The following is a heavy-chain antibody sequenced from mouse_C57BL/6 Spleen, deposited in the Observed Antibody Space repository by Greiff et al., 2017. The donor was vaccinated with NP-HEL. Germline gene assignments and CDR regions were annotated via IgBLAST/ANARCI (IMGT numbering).Heavy chain of an antibody. J-gene: IGHJ2*01. CDR3: ASGYYGNYVPYY. CDR1: GYSFTSYY. CDR2: IYPGSGNT. Sequence: QVQLQQSGPELVKPGASVKISCKASGYSFTSYYIHWVKQRPGQGLKWIGWIYPGSGNTKYNEKFKGKATLTADTSSSTAYMQLSSLTSEDSAVYYCASGYYGNYVPYYWGQGTTLTVSS. V-gene: IGHV1-66*01. D-gene: IGHD2-1*01.